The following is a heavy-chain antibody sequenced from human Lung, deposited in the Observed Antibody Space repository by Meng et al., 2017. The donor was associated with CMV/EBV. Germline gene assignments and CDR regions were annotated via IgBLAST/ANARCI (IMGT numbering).Heavy chain of an antibody. V-gene: IGHV3-21*01. CDR3: ARAPEGDGYNIDY. CDR2: ISSSSSYI. Sequence: GEXXKISCAASGFTFSSYSLNWVRQAPGKGLEWVSSISSSSSYIYYADSVKGRFTISRDNAKNSLYLQLNSLRAEDTAVYYCARAPEGDGYNIDYWGQGTXVTVSS. CDR1: GFTFSSYS. D-gene: IGHD5-24*01. J-gene: IGHJ4*02.